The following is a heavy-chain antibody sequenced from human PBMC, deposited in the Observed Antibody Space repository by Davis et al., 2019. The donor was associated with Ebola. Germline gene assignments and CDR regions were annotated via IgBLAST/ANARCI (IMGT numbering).Heavy chain of an antibody. Sequence: PSETLSPTCSVSGDSIRDFYWSWIRQPPGKGLEWVGYVYHSGATEYNPSLNSRITMSIDTSRSQFSLRLSSVTAADTAVYFCARGRSNFRYWGQGVLVTVSS. CDR3: ARGRSNFRY. CDR1: GDSIRDFY. J-gene: IGHJ4*02. CDR2: VYHSGAT. D-gene: IGHD4-11*01. V-gene: IGHV4-59*01.